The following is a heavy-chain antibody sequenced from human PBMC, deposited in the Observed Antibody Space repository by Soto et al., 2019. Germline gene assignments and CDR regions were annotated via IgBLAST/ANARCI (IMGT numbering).Heavy chain of an antibody. J-gene: IGHJ4*02. CDR2: IIPSDEST. CDR3: ARGGPELVIIGSFDY. CDR1: GYTFINYY. D-gene: IGHD3-9*01. V-gene: IGHV1-46*01. Sequence: QVHVVQSGAEVKKPGASVKVSCKASGYTFINYYLHWVRHAPGQGLEWIGRIIPSDESTHYAQRFQARVIMTRDTSRSPVYMELHSLRSEDSAVYYCARGGPELVIIGSFDYWGQGTLVTVSS.